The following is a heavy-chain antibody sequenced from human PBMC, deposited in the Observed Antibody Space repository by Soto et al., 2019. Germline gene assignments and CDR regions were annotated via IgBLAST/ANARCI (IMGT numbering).Heavy chain of an antibody. D-gene: IGHD1-1*01. V-gene: IGHV4-59*01. CDR2: IYYTGDT. CDR3: ARAAYNIDY. J-gene: IGHJ4*02. Sequence: SETLSLTCTVSGDSISSYYWSWIRQPPGKGLEWIGYIYYTGDTNYNPSLKSRVTISVDTSKDQFSLKLRSVTAADTAVYYCARAAYNIDYWGQGSLVTVSS. CDR1: GDSISSYY.